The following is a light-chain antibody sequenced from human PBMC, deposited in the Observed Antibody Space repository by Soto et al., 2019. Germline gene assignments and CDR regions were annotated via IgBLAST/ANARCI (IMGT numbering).Light chain of an antibody. CDR1: NSNIGSNK. CDR2: AND. CDR3: TAWDDSLNGYV. V-gene: IGLV1-44*01. J-gene: IGLJ1*01. Sequence: QSVLTQPPSASGTPGQRVTMSCSGTNSNIGSNKVNWYQQLPGTAPKLLIHANDQRPSGVPDRFSGSKSGTSASLAISGLQSEDGADYYCTAWDDSLNGYVFGTGTKLTVL.